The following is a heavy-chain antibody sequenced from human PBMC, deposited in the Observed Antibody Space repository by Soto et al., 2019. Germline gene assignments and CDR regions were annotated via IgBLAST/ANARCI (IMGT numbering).Heavy chain of an antibody. D-gene: IGHD2-15*01. Sequence: EVRLVESGGGLVQPGGSLRLSCAASGFTVSSNYMSWVRQAPGKGLVWVSIIYSGGSTYYADSVKGRFTISRHNSKTALSHQMNCLRAEDTAVYYCAREGSGSAMDVWGQGTTVTVSS. V-gene: IGHV3-53*04. CDR3: AREGSGSAMDV. CDR2: IYSGGST. J-gene: IGHJ6*02. CDR1: GFTVSSNY.